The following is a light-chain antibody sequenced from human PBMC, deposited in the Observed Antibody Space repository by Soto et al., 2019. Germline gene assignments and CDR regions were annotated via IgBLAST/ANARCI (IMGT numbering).Light chain of an antibody. CDR1: QSVSSN. CDR2: GAS. J-gene: IGKJ5*01. Sequence: IAMTQSPATLSVSPGERATLSCRASQSVSSNLAWYQQKPGQAPRLLIYGASTRATGIPARFSGSGSGTEFTLTISRLEPEDFAVYYCQQFSSSPITFGQGTRLENK. CDR3: QQFSSSPIT. V-gene: IGKV3D-15*01.